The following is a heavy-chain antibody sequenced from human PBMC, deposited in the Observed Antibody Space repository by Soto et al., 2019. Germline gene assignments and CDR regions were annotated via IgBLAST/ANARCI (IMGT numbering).Heavy chain of an antibody. V-gene: IGHV3-21*04. J-gene: IGHJ4*02. CDR3: ARTTAVPNTLRSRYFFDY. CDR1: GFTFNNYG. CDR2: VSKSDYK. D-gene: IGHD4-17*01. Sequence: KPVGSLRLSCVVSGFTFNNYGITWVRQAPGRGLEWVSSVSKSDYKYYSDSVKGRFTISRDNAKNQFSLRLSSVTTADTALYYCARTTAVPNTLRSRYFFDYWGQGTLVTVSP.